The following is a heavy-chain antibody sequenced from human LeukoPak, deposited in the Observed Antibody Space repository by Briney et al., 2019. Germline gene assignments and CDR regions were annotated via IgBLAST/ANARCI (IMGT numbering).Heavy chain of an antibody. CDR1: GYTFTSYG. V-gene: IGHV1-18*01. J-gene: IGHJ6*03. D-gene: IGHD6-19*01. Sequence: ASVKVSCKASGYTFTSYGISWVRQAPGQGLEWMGWISAYNGNTNYAQKLQGRVTMTTDTSTSTAYMELRSLRSDDTAVYYCARTYSSGWYYYYYYMDVWGKATTVTVSS. CDR3: ARTYSSGWYYYYYYMDV. CDR2: ISAYNGNT.